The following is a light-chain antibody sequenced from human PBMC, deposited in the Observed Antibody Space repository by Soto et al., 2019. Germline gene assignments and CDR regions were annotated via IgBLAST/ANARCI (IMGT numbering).Light chain of an antibody. J-gene: IGKJ2*01. V-gene: IGKV3-20*01. CDR3: QQYGRSLMYT. CDR2: GAN. CDR1: QSVDRSY. Sequence: EIVLTQSPGTLSLSPGEGATLSCRASQSVDRSYLAWYQQKPGQAPRLLIFGANTRATGIPDRFSGSGSGTDFTLRIGRLEPEDFAVYYCQQYGRSLMYTFGQGTKVEIK.